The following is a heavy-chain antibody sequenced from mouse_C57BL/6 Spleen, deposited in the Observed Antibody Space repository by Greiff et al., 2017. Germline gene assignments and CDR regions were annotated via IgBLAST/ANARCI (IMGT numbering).Heavy chain of an antibody. Sequence: QVQLKQSGAELVRPGSSVKLSCKASGYTFTSYWMDWVKQRPGQGLEWIGNIYPSDSETHYNQKFKDKATLTVDKSSSTAYMQLSSLTSEDSAVYYCASRRRVYDYDSAWFAYWGQGTLVTVSA. CDR2: IYPSDSET. CDR1: GYTFTSYW. V-gene: IGHV1-61*01. D-gene: IGHD2-4*01. CDR3: ASRRRVYDYDSAWFAY. J-gene: IGHJ3*01.